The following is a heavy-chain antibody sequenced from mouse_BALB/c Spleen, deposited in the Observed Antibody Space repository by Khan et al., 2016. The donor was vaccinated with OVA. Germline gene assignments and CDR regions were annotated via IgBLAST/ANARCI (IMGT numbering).Heavy chain of an antibody. J-gene: IGHJ2*01. CDR1: GFTFSTYG. D-gene: IGHD1-1*01. V-gene: IGHV5-17*02. Sequence: EVQLVESGGGLVQPGGSRKLSCAASGFTFSTYGMHWVRQAPEKGLEWVAYISGDSSTVYYADTVKGRFTIYRDNPKNNLFLQMTSLMSEDTARYYCATSYFYGYYFDYWGPGTTLTVSS. CDR2: ISGDSSTV. CDR3: ATSYFYGYYFDY.